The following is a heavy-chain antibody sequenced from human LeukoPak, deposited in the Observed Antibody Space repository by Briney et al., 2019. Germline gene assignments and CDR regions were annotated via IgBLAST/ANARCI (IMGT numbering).Heavy chain of an antibody. CDR1: EFTFSSYA. V-gene: IGHV3-23*01. J-gene: IGHJ6*02. D-gene: IGHD2/OR15-2a*01. CDR3: AKYVSAKGPPYALDV. CDR2: ISASGGST. Sequence: GGSLRLSCAASEFTFSSYAMQWVRQAPGKGLEWVSGISASGGSTWYADSVKGRLTISRDNSENTLYLQMNSLRAEDTGVYYCAKYVSAKGPPYALDVWGQGTTVTVSS.